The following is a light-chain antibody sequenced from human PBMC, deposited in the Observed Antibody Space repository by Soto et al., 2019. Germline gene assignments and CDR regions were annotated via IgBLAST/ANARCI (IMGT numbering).Light chain of an antibody. CDR2: ETS. J-gene: IGKJ1*01. CDR1: QSVSSY. Sequence: TVSLCPDERATLSCRASQSVSSYLAWYQQKSGQAPRLIIYETSSRMTGVPDRFSGSGSGTDFTLTISRLEPEDFAVYFCQQYGNSPTFGQGTK. V-gene: IGKV3-20*01. CDR3: QQYGNSPT.